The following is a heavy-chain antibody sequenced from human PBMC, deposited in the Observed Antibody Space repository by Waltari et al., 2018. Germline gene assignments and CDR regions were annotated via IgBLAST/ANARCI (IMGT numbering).Heavy chain of an antibody. CDR3: AREFSRICFHALDG. CDR2: VQYDGSIK. Sequence: QVQVVESGGGVVQPGGSLRLSCAASGFTLGNYGMPWVSQAPGKGVEGVAGVQYDGSIKNYAYSVKGRFTISRENSKHTLYLEMNSLRAEDTAVYYCAREFSRICFHALDGWGQGTAVTVSS. D-gene: IGHD3-3*02. CDR1: GFTLGNYG. V-gene: IGHV3-33*05. J-gene: IGHJ6*02.